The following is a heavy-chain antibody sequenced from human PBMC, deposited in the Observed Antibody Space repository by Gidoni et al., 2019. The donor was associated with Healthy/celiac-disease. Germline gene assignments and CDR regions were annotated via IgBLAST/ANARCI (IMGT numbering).Heavy chain of an antibody. CDR2: ISYDGSNK. J-gene: IGHJ4*02. CDR1: GFTFSSYG. V-gene: IGHV3-30*18. D-gene: IGHD6-13*01. CDR3: AKAESSSWYPGTV. Sequence: QVQLVESGGGVVQPGRSLRLSCAASGFTFSSYGMHWVRQAPGKGLEWVAVISYDGSNKYYADSVKGRFTISRDNSKNTLYLQMNSLRAEDTAVYYCAKAESSSWYPGTVWGQGTLVTVSS.